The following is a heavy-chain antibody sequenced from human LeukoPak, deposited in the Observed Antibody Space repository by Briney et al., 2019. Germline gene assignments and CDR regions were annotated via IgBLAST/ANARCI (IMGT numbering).Heavy chain of an antibody. V-gene: IGHV1-8*01. CDR1: GYTFTSYD. Sequence: GASVKVSCKASGYTFTSYDINWVRQATGQGLELMGWMNPNSGNTGYAQKFQGRVTMTRNTSISTAYMELSSQRSEDTAVYYCARGPPPQYCSGGSCYAAYWGQGTLVTVSS. CDR2: MNPNSGNT. D-gene: IGHD2-15*01. CDR3: ARGPPPQYCSGGSCYAAY. J-gene: IGHJ4*02.